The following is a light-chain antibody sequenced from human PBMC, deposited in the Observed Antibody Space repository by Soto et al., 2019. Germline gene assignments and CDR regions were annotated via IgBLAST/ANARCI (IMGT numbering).Light chain of an antibody. CDR1: SSDVGGYNY. CDR3: SSYTSSSTLMV. Sequence: QSALTQPASVSGSPGQSITISCTGTSSDVGGYNYVSWYQQHAGKAPKLMIYDVSNRPSGVSNRFSGSKSGNTASQTISGRQAEDEADYYCSSYTSSSTLMVFGGGTKVTVL. J-gene: IGLJ2*01. V-gene: IGLV2-14*01. CDR2: DVS.